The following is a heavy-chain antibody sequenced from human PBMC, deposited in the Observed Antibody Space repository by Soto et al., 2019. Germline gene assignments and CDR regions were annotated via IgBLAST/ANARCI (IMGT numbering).Heavy chain of an antibody. CDR2: ISHSGST. Sequence: QVQLQESGPGLVKPSGTLSLTCAVSGGSISSSNWWRWVRQPPGKGLEWIGEISHSGSTNYNPSLKGRVAISVDKSKLPFSLTLSSVTAADTAVYYCAIRPTVTTRLGYWGQGTLVTVSS. CDR1: GGSISSSNW. V-gene: IGHV4-4*02. J-gene: IGHJ4*02. D-gene: IGHD4-17*01. CDR3: AIRPTVTTRLGY.